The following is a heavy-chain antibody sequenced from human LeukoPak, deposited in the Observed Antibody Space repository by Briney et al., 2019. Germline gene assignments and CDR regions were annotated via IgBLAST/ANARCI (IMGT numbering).Heavy chain of an antibody. D-gene: IGHD4-17*01. CDR3: ARMESTTATAFDY. CDR1: GFTFSSYS. V-gene: IGHV3-38-3*01. Sequence: GGSLRLSCAASGFTFSSYSMSWVRQAPGKGLEWVSSISGGSTYYPDSVKGRFTISRDTSKNTVYLQFNSLRAEDTAVYYCARMESTTATAFDYWGQGTLVTVSS. CDR2: ISGGST. J-gene: IGHJ4*02.